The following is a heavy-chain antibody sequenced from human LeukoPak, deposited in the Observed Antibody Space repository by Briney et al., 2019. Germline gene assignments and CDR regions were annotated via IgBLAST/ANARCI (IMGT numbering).Heavy chain of an antibody. V-gene: IGHV1-2*02. Sequence: GASVKVSCKASGYTFTGYYMHWVRQAPGLGLGGMGWSKPNCGGTNYAQKFQGRVNMTRDTSISTAYMELSRLRSDDTAVYYCARDRDGSGWWLPFDYWGQGTLVTVSS. D-gene: IGHD5-12*01. CDR3: ARDRDGSGWWLPFDY. CDR2: SKPNCGGT. CDR1: GYTFTGYY. J-gene: IGHJ4*02.